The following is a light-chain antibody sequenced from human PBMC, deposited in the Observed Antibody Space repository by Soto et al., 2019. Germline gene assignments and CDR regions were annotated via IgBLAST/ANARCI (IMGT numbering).Light chain of an antibody. CDR2: KAS. CDR3: QQYSSYSLT. CDR1: QTIIRW. Sequence: DIQMTQSPSTLSASVGDRVTITCRASQTIIRWLAWYQQKPGKAPKLLIFKASSLGSGVPSRFSGSGSGTDFTLTISSLQPDDFATYYCQQYSSYSLTFGQGTKVAIK. J-gene: IGKJ1*01. V-gene: IGKV1-5*03.